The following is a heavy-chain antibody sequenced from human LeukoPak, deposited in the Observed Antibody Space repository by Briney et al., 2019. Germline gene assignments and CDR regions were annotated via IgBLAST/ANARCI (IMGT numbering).Heavy chain of an antibody. CDR2: IYYSGST. Sequence: SETLSLTCTLSGGSISSYYWSWLRQPPGKGLEWLGYIYYSGSTNYYPSLKSRVTISVGTSKNQCSLKLSSVTAADTAVYYCARDLTFYCSSTSCYKNGMDVWGQGTTVTVSS. J-gene: IGHJ6*01. CDR3: ARDLTFYCSSTSCYKNGMDV. V-gene: IGHV4-59*01. D-gene: IGHD2-2*02. CDR1: GGSISSYY.